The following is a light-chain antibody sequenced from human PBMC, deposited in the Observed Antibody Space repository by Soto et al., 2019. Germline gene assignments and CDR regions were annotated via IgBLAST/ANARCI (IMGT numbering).Light chain of an antibody. J-gene: IGKJ2*01. V-gene: IGKV1-5*01. CDR1: QSISSW. Sequence: DIQMTQSPSILSASVGDRVTITCRASQSISSWLAWYQQKPGKAPKLLIYDASSLESGVPSRFSGSGSGTEFTLTISSPQPDDFATYYCQQYNSYSYTFGQGTKLEIK. CDR3: QQYNSYSYT. CDR2: DAS.